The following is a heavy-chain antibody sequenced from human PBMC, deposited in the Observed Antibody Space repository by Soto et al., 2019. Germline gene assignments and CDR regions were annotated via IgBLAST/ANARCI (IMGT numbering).Heavy chain of an antibody. V-gene: IGHV1-69*12. Sequence: QVQLVQSGAEVKKPGSSVKVSCKASGGTFSSYAISWVRQAPGQGLEWMGGIIPIFGTANYAQKFQGRVTITADESTSTDYMELSSLRSEDTAVYYCARVGTDCSGGSCYAWGQGTLVTVSS. D-gene: IGHD2-15*01. CDR2: IIPIFGTA. J-gene: IGHJ4*02. CDR1: GGTFSSYA. CDR3: ARVGTDCSGGSCYA.